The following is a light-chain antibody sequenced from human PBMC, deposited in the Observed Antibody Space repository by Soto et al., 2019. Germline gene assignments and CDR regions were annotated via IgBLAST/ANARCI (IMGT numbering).Light chain of an antibody. Sequence: EIVMTQSPATLSVSPGERATLSCRASQSISSSLAWYQLKPGQAPRLLIHGASTRATGIPARFSGSGSGTEFTLTISSLQSEDFAVYYCQQYNDWRYTFGQGTKLEIK. CDR3: QQYNDWRYT. J-gene: IGKJ2*01. V-gene: IGKV3-15*01. CDR2: GAS. CDR1: QSISSS.